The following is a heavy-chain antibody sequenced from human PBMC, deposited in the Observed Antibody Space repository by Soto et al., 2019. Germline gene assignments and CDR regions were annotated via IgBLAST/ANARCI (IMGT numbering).Heavy chain of an antibody. J-gene: IGHJ4*02. Sequence: ASVKVSCKASGDTFTTYDINWVRQATGHGLEWMGWINPNSGNIGYAQRFQGRVTMTRDTAIRTAYMEVSSLRSDDTAVYYCARGRASGSYYLLDYWGQGTLATVSS. CDR2: INPNSGNI. CDR1: GDTFTTYD. CDR3: ARGRASGSYYLLDY. V-gene: IGHV1-8*01. D-gene: IGHD3-10*01.